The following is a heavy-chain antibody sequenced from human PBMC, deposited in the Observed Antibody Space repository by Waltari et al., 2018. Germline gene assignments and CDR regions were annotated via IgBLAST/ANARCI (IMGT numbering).Heavy chain of an antibody. D-gene: IGHD3-22*01. Sequence: QVQLVESGGGVVQPGRSLRLSCPASGFTPGFAFSHYALHWFRQAPGKGPEWVAVISYDGNTIYYADSVRGRFTISRDNSKNTLYLHMNSLRAADTAVYYCAKGFYFDTRGYYNFDYWGQGTLVTVSS. CDR3: AKGFYFDTRGYYNFDY. CDR1: GFTPGFAFSHYA. J-gene: IGHJ4*02. V-gene: IGHV3-30*01. CDR2: ISYDGNTI.